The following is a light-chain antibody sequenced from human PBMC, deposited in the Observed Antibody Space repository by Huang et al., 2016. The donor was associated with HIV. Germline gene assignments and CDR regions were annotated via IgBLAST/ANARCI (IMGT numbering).Light chain of an antibody. J-gene: IGKJ5*01. V-gene: IGKV2-30*01. CDR1: QSLIYSDGNTY. CDR3: MQGTHWPPIT. Sequence: DVVLTQSPLSLPVTLGQPDSLSCWSSQSLIYSDGNTYLSWFQQRPGQSPRRLIYKSSNRGSWVPDRCSGSGSGSDFTLKSSKVEAEDVAVYYCMQGTHWPPITFGQGTRLEI. CDR2: KSS.